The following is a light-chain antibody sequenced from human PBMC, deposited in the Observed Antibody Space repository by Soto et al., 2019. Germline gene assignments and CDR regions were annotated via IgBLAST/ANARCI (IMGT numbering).Light chain of an antibody. CDR3: GSYAGNSDFV. V-gene: IGLV2-8*01. J-gene: IGLJ1*01. CDR2: EVT. CDR1: SSDIGTSNF. Sequence: PGQSVTISCTGTSSDIGTSNFVSWYQHHPGKAPKLLIYEVTKRPSDVPDRFSGSKSANTASLTVSGLQAEDEADYYCGSYAGNSDFVFGTGTKVTVL.